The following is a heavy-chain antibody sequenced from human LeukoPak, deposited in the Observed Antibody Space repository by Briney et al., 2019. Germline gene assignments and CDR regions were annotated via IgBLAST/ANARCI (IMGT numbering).Heavy chain of an antibody. CDR1: GFTFSSYW. CDR2: INSDGSST. CDR3: ARGARVVPWSWFDP. Sequence: GGSLRLSCAASGFTFSSYWMHWVRQAPGKGLVWVSRINSDGSSTSYADSVKGRFTISRDDAKNTLYLQMNSLRAEDTAVYYCARGARVVPWSWFDPWGQGTLVTVSS. J-gene: IGHJ5*02. V-gene: IGHV3-74*01. D-gene: IGHD3-3*01.